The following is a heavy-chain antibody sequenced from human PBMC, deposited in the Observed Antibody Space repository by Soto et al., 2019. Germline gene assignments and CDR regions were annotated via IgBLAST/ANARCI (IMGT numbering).Heavy chain of an antibody. CDR1: GFTFINAW. V-gene: IGHV3-15*01. D-gene: IGHD2-2*01. Sequence: EVQLVESGGGLVKPGGSLRLSCAASGFTFINAWMSWVRQAPGKGLEWVGRIKSKTAGGTTDYAAPVKGRFTISRDDSKNTAYLQMNSLRAEDTAVYYCAKDRGTSIDVHRYFHYYGMDVWGQGTTVTVSS. J-gene: IGHJ6*02. CDR2: IKSKTAGGTT. CDR3: AKDRGTSIDVHRYFHYYGMDV.